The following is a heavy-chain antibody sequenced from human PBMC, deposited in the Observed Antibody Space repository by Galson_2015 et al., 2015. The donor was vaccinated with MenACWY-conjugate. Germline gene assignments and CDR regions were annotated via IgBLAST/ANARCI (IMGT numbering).Heavy chain of an antibody. CDR1: GFTFNFYA. D-gene: IGHD3-10*01. CDR2: ISGSDGRT. V-gene: IGHV3-23*01. CDR3: AKALDYGSGNPPIGVFDY. J-gene: IGHJ4*02. Sequence: SLRLSCAPSGFTFNFYAMTWVRQAPGKGLEWVSTISGSDGRTYYADSVKGRFTISRDNSKNTLYVQMNSLRAEDTAVYYCAKALDYGSGNPPIGVFDYWGQGTPVTVSP.